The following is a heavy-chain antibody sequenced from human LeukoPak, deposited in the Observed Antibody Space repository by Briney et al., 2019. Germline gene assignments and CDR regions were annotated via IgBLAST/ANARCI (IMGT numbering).Heavy chain of an antibody. Sequence: WETLSLTCAVYGGSFSGYYWSWIRQPPGKGLEWIGEINHSGSTNYNPSLKSRVTISVDTSKNQFSLKLSSVTTADTAVYYCARVLSGWYASPLFDYWGQGTLVTVSS. V-gene: IGHV4-34*01. CDR3: ARVLSGWYASPLFDY. D-gene: IGHD6-19*01. CDR1: GGSFSGYY. J-gene: IGHJ4*02. CDR2: INHSGST.